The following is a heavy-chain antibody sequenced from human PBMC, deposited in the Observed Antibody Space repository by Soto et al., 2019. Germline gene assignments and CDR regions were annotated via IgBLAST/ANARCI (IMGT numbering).Heavy chain of an antibody. CDR2: IRANDESI. J-gene: IGHJ3*02. V-gene: IGHV3-48*03. Sequence: GGPLRLSCVASGFDFRIYEMNWVRQAPGKGLEWVSNIRANDESIYYADSVKGRVSVSRDNAKNSLFLEMNSLRVDDTAVYYCARETLRDAIDIWGQGTMVTVSS. CDR1: GFDFRIYE. CDR3: ARETLRDAIDI.